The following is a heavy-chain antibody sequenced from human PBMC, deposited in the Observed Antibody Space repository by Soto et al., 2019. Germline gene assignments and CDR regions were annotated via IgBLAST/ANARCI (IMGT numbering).Heavy chain of an antibody. CDR3: ARDYDSSGYHDY. Sequence: PGGSLRLSCAASGFTFSSYAMHWVRQAPGKGPEWVAVISYDGSNKYYADSVKGRFTISRDNSKNTLYLQMNSLRAEDTAVYYCARDYDSSGYHDYWGQGT. CDR1: GFTFSSYA. D-gene: IGHD3-22*01. J-gene: IGHJ4*02. V-gene: IGHV3-30-3*01. CDR2: ISYDGSNK.